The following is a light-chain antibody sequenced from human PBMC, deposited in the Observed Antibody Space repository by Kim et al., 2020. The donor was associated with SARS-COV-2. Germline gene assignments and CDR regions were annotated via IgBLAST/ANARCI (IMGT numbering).Light chain of an antibody. V-gene: IGKV3-15*01. CDR1: QSVSSN. CDR2: GAS. J-gene: IGKJ1*01. CDR3: QHYNSWPRT. Sequence: EIVMTQSPATLSVSPGERATLSCGASQSVSSNLAWYQQKPGQAPRLLIYGASTRAAGIPVRFSGSGSGTEFTLTISSLQSEDFAVYYCQHYNSWPRTFGQGTKVDIK.